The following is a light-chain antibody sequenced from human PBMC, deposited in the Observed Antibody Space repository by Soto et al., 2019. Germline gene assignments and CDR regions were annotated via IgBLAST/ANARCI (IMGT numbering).Light chain of an antibody. V-gene: IGLV1-51*01. J-gene: IGLJ3*02. CDR3: GTWDSSLRAGV. Sequence: QSVLTQPPSVSAAPGQKVTISCSGATSNIGINDVSWYQQLPGTAPKLLIYDNYKRPSGIPDRFSGSKSDTSATLDITGLQTGDEANYYCGTWDSSLRAGVFGGGTKVTVL. CDR1: TSNIGIND. CDR2: DNY.